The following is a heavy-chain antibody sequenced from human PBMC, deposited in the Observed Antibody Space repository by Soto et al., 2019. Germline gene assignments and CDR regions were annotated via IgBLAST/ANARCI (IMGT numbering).Heavy chain of an antibody. CDR3: AKDDYIDSSGYDSGQITPTIDY. V-gene: IGHV3-23*01. Sequence: GGSLRLSCAASGFTFSSYAMSWVRQAPGKGLEWVSAISGSGGSTYYANSVKGRFTISRDNSKNTLYLQMNSLRAEDTAVYYCAKDDYIDSSGYDSGQITPTIDYWGQGTLVTVSS. CDR1: GFTFSSYA. CDR2: ISGSGGST. D-gene: IGHD3-22*01. J-gene: IGHJ4*02.